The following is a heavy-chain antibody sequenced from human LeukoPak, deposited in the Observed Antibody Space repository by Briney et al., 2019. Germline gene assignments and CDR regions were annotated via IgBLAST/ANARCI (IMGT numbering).Heavy chain of an antibody. CDR2: IIGGDADS. CDR1: GYRFTSYW. Sequence: GASLKISCKGAGYRFTSYWIGWGRQMPGKGLEWLGIIIGGDADSRSSPSFQGQVTISADKSISTTYLQWNSLKASDTAMYYCARHPDCTRPSCYVDYYGMDVWGQETTVTVSS. D-gene: IGHD2-2*01. V-gene: IGHV5-51*01. J-gene: IGHJ6*02. CDR3: ARHPDCTRPSCYVDYYGMDV.